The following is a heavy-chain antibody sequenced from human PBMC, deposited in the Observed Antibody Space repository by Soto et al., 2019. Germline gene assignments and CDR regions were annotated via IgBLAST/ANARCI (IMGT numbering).Heavy chain of an antibody. V-gene: IGHV3-33*01. CDR2: IWHDGSLK. Sequence: PVGSLRLSCAVSGLTFSAYGMHWVRQAPGKGLEWLAVIWHDGSLKYYADHVKGRFTISRDNLKSTVFLQMNTLSVEDTAVYYCASDYESGFNDFDHRGQGSLVTVSS. CDR3: ASDYESGFNDFDH. D-gene: IGHD5-12*01. J-gene: IGHJ4*02. CDR1: GLTFSAYG.